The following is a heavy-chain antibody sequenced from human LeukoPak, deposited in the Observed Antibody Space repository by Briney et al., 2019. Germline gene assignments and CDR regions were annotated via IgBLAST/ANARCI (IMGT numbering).Heavy chain of an antibody. CDR2: ISYDGSNK. CDR1: GFTFSSYG. CDR3: AKDIGSYGFDY. Sequence: GGSLRLSCAASGFTFSSYGMHWVRQAPGKGLEWVAVISYDGSNKYYADSVKGRFTISRDNSKNTLYLQMNSLRAEDTAVYYCAKDIGSYGFDYWGQGTLSPSPQ. J-gene: IGHJ4*02. D-gene: IGHD5-18*01. V-gene: IGHV3-30*18.